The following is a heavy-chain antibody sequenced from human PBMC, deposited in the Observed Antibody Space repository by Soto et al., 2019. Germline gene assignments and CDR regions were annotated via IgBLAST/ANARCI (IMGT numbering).Heavy chain of an antibody. Sequence: EVQLVESGGGLVQPGGSLKLSCAASGFIFSDSAVHWVRQASGKGLEWVGRIRAKTNNYETAYVASGQGRFTVSRYDYKKTAYLQMSSLRTEDTAMYYCIRLEESVCSGDRCYSGFDHWGQGTLVTVSS. D-gene: IGHD2-15*01. CDR1: GFIFSDSA. J-gene: IGHJ4*02. CDR3: IRLEESVCSGDRCYSGFDH. CDR2: IRAKTNNYET. V-gene: IGHV3-73*02.